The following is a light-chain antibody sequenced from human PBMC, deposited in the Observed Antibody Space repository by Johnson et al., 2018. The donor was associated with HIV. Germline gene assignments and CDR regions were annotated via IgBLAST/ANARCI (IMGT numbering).Light chain of an antibody. CDR3: GTWDSSLSAHYV. CDR1: SSNIGNNY. CDR2: DNN. V-gene: IGLV1-51*01. J-gene: IGLJ1*01. Sequence: QLVLTQPPSVSAAPGQKVTISCSGSSSNIGNNYVSWYQQLPGTAPKLLIYDNNKRPSGIPDRFSGSKSGTSATLGITGLQTGDEADYYCGTWDSSLSAHYVFGTGTKVNVL.